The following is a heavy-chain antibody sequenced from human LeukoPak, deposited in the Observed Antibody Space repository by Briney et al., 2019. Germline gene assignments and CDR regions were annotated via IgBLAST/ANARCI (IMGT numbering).Heavy chain of an antibody. V-gene: IGHV4-34*01. J-gene: IGHJ4*02. Sequence: SETLSLTCAVYGGSFSGYYWSWIRQPPGKGLEWIGEINHSGSTNYNPSLKSRVTISVDTSKNQFSLKLSSVTAADTAVYYCARYYYDSSGYFTDYWGQGTLVTVSS. CDR2: INHSGST. CDR3: ARYYYDSSGYFTDY. CDR1: GGSFSGYY. D-gene: IGHD3-22*01.